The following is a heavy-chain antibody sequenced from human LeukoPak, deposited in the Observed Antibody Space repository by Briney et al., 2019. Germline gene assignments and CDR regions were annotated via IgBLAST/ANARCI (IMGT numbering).Heavy chain of an antibody. CDR3: AFQRDAFDI. CDR1: GGTFISYA. Sequence: ASVKVSCKASGGTFISYAISWVRQAPGQGLEWMGGIIPIFGTANYAQKFQGRATITTDESTSTAYMELSSLRSEDTAVYYCAFQRDAFDIWGQGTMVTVSS. D-gene: IGHD2-2*01. CDR2: IIPIFGTA. J-gene: IGHJ3*02. V-gene: IGHV1-69*05.